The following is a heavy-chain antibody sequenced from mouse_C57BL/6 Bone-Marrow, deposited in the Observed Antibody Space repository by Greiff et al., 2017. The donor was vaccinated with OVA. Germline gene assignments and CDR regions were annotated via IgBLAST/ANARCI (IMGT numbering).Heavy chain of an antibody. D-gene: IGHD2-1*01. CDR3: ARGDYGNSYWYFDV. Sequence: VKLQQPGAELVMPGASVKLSCKASGYTFTSYWMHWVKQRPGQGLEWIGEIDPSDSYTNYNQKLKGKSTLTVDKSSSTAYMQLSSLTSEDSAVYYCARGDYGNSYWYFDVWGTGTTVTVSS. CDR2: IDPSDSYT. J-gene: IGHJ1*03. V-gene: IGHV1-69*01. CDR1: GYTFTSYW.